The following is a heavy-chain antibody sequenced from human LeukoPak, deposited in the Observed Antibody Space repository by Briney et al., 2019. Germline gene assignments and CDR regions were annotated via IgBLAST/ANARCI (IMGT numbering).Heavy chain of an antibody. J-gene: IGHJ6*03. CDR1: GGSFSNYY. V-gene: IGHV4-34*01. Sequence: PSETLSLTRAVYGGSFSNYYWSWIRQPPGKGLEWIGEINDRGTTTYNPSLKSRVTVSVDTSKSQFSLKMTSVTAADTAVYFCARKGLLGYCSNGVCRDYYYYMDVWGKGTAVIVSS. D-gene: IGHD2-8*01. CDR3: ARKGLLGYCSNGVCRDYYYYMDV. CDR2: INDRGTT.